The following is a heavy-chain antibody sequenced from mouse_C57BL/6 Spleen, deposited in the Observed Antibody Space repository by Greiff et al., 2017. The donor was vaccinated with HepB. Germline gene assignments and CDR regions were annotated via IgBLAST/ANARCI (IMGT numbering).Heavy chain of an antibody. CDR3: ARGEIYDGYYGFAY. V-gene: IGHV1-64*01. CDR1: GYTFTSYW. CDR2: IHPNSGST. D-gene: IGHD2-3*01. Sequence: QVQLQQPGAELVKPGASVKLSCKASGYTFTSYWMHWVKQRPGQGLEWIGMIHPNSGSTNYNEKFKSKATLTVDKSSSTAYMQLSSLTSEDSAVYYCARGEIYDGYYGFAYWGQGTLVTVSA. J-gene: IGHJ3*01.